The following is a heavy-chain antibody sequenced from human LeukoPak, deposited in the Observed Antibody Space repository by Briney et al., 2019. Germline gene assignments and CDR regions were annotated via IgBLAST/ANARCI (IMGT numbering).Heavy chain of an antibody. Sequence: GGSLRLSCAASGFTFSDYYMNWVRQAPGKGLEWVSVIYSGGSTYYADSVKGRFTISRDNSKNTLYLQMNSLRAEDTAVYYCARGGGDXEGWFDPWGQGTLVTVSS. D-gene: IGHD2-21*02. CDR1: GFTFSDYY. CDR3: ARGGGDXEGWFDP. J-gene: IGHJ5*02. V-gene: IGHV3-66*01. CDR2: IYSGGST.